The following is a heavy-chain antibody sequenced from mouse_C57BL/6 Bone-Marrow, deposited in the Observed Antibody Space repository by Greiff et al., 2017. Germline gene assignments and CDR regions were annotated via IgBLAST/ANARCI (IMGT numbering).Heavy chain of an antibody. CDR3: ARRHYYGSCGDY. V-gene: IGHV1-50*01. CDR2: IDPSDSYT. J-gene: IGHJ4*01. CDR1: GYTFTSYW. D-gene: IGHD1-1*01. Sequence: VQLQQPGAELVKPGASVQLSCKASGYTFTSYWMQWVKQRPGQGLEWIGEIDPSDSYTNYNQKFKGKATLTVDTSSSTAYMQLSSLTSDDSAVYYCARRHYYGSCGDYWGQGTSVTVSS.